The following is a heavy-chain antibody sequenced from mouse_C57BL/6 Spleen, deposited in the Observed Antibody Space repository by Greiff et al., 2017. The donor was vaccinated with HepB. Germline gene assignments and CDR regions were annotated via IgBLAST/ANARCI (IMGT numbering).Heavy chain of an antibody. D-gene: IGHD1-1*01. CDR2: IDPSDSYT. J-gene: IGHJ3*01. Sequence: QVQLQQPGAELVKPGASVKLSCKASGYTFTSYWMQWVKQRPGQGLEWIGEIDPSDSYTNYNQKFKGKATLTVDTSSSTAYMQLSSLTSEDSAVYYCARLGYYGSSPPFAYWGQGTLVTVSA. V-gene: IGHV1-50*01. CDR3: ARLGYYGSSPPFAY. CDR1: GYTFTSYW.